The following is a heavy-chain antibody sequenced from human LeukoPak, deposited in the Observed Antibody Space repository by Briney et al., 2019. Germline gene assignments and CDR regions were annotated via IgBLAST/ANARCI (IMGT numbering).Heavy chain of an antibody. Sequence: GASVKVSCKASGYTFTGYYMHWVRQAPGQGLEWMGWINPNSGGTNYAQKFQGWVTMTRDTSISTAYMELSRLRSEDTAVYYCALTIFGVVTVMDVWGKGTTVTVSS. D-gene: IGHD3-3*01. CDR2: INPNSGGT. CDR1: GYTFTGYY. CDR3: ALTIFGVVTVMDV. V-gene: IGHV1-2*04. J-gene: IGHJ6*03.